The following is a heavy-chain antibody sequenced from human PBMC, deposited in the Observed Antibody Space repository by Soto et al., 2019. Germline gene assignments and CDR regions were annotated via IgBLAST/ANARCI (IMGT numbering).Heavy chain of an antibody. CDR3: ATPPPGDYGGFDY. J-gene: IGHJ4*02. D-gene: IGHD4-17*01. V-gene: IGHV3-7*03. CDR1: GFTFNNYW. Sequence: EVQLVESGGGLVQPGGSLRLSCAASGFTFNNYWMSWVRQAPGKGLEWVANIKQDGSEKYYVDSVKGRFTISRDNAKNSLYLQMNRLRAEDTAVYYCATPPPGDYGGFDYWGQGTLVTVSS. CDR2: IKQDGSEK.